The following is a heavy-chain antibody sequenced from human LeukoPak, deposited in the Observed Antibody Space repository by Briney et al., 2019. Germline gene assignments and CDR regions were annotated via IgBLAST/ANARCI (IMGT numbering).Heavy chain of an antibody. CDR3: AKDGGVVVAATRGNY. V-gene: IGHV3-23*01. D-gene: IGHD2-15*01. CDR1: GFTFSSYS. Sequence: PGGSLRLSCAASGFTFSSYSMSWVRQAPGKGLEWVSAISGSGGSTYYADSVKGRFTISRDNSKNTLYLQMNSLRAEDTAVYYCAKDGGVVVAATRGNYWGQGTLVTVSS. J-gene: IGHJ4*02. CDR2: ISGSGGST.